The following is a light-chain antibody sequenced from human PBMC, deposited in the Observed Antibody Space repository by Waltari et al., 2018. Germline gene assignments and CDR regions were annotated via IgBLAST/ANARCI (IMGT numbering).Light chain of an antibody. CDR3: AAWGGSLNGYV. Sequence: QSVLTQPPSASGTPGQRVTISCSGSSSNIGRSIVNWYQQLPGTAPQRLINSNKGRPAGVPDRVAGSKSGTSASLAISGLQSEDEADYYCAAWGGSLNGYVFGTGTKVTVL. CDR1: SSNIGRSI. V-gene: IGLV1-44*01. J-gene: IGLJ1*01. CDR2: SNK.